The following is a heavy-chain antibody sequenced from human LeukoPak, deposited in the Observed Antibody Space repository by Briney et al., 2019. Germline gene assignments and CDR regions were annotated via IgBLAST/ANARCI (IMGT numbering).Heavy chain of an antibody. CDR1: GYRFTNYW. CDR3: ARGDSSIWYEY. Sequence: GESLQISCQGSGYRFTNYWIGWVRQMPGKGLEWMGIIYPGDSETRYSPSFQGQVTFSADKSISTAYLQWSSLKASDSAMYYCARGDSSIWYEYWGQGTLVTVSS. CDR2: IYPGDSET. D-gene: IGHD6-13*01. J-gene: IGHJ4*02. V-gene: IGHV5-51*01.